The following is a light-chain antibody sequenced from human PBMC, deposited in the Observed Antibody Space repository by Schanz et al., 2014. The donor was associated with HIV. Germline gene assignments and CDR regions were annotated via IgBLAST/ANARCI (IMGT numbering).Light chain of an antibody. J-gene: IGLJ3*02. Sequence: QSALTQPPSASGSPGQSVTISCTGTSSDVGGYIYVSWYQQHPGKAPKLMIYDVSNRPSGVSNRFSASYSGNTASLTISGLQAEDEADYFCCSHTRTLTYVMFGGGTKLTVL. V-gene: IGLV2-14*03. CDR2: DVS. CDR3: CSHTRTLTYVM. CDR1: SSDVGGYIY.